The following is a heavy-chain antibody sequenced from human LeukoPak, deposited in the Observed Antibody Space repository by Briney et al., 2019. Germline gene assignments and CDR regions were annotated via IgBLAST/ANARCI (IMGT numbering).Heavy chain of an antibody. CDR3: ARVRWLGDYGMDV. V-gene: IGHV3-48*04. CDR2: ISSSSSTI. D-gene: IGHD4-23*01. J-gene: IGHJ6*02. Sequence: GGSLRLSCAASGFTFSSYSMNWVRQAPGKGLEWVSYISSSSSTIYYADSVKGRFTISRDNAKNSLYLQMNSLRAEDTAVYYCARVRWLGDYGMDVWGQGTTVTVSS. CDR1: GFTFSSYS.